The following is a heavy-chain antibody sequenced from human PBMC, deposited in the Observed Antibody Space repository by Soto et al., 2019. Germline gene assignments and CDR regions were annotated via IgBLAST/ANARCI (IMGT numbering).Heavy chain of an antibody. Sequence: QTGGSLRLSCTAFGFGINNYLIHWVRQVPGKGLVWVSRIDGDGLRITYADSVKGRFTISRDNAKNTVFLQMNRLKVEDTALYYCARDMWSTADFCYTMDVWGQGSTVTVSS. J-gene: IGHJ6*02. CDR2: IDGDGLRI. CDR1: GFGINNYL. V-gene: IGHV3-74*01. CDR3: ARDMWSTADFCYTMDV. D-gene: IGHD2-21*01.